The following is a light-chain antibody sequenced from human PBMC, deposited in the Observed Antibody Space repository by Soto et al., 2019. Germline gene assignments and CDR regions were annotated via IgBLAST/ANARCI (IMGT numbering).Light chain of an antibody. CDR2: AAS. V-gene: IGKV1D-16*01. J-gene: IGKJ4*01. CDR3: QQYNSYPLT. Sequence: EIEITDSPSGMSASXLDXXTMXCRASQGISSWLAWYQQKPEKAPKSLIYAASSLQSGVPSRFSGSGSGTDFTLTISSLQPEDFATYYCQQYNSYPLTFGGGTKVDI. CDR1: QGISSW.